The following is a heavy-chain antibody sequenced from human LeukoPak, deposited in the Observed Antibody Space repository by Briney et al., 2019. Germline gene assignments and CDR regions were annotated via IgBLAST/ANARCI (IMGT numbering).Heavy chain of an antibody. J-gene: IGHJ3*02. Sequence: GGSLILSCAASGFTFGSYEMNWVRQAPGKGLEWVSYISSSGSTIYYADSVKGRFTISRDNAKNSLYLQMNSLRAEDTAIYYCARGRPSVITRITMVRGVTVPPPAFDIWGQGTMVTVSS. CDR1: GFTFGSYE. V-gene: IGHV3-48*03. D-gene: IGHD3-10*01. CDR2: ISSSGSTI. CDR3: ARGRPSVITRITMVRGVTVPPPAFDI.